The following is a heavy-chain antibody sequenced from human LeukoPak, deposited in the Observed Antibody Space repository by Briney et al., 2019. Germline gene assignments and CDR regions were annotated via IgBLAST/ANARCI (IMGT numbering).Heavy chain of an antibody. V-gene: IGHV1-2*04. D-gene: IGHD6-19*01. J-gene: IGHJ4*02. Sequence: ASVKVSCKASGYTFTGYYMNWVRQAPGQGLEWMGWINPNSGGTNYAQKFQGWVTMTRDTSISTAYMELSRLRSDDTAVYYCARATRSQYSSGWYYWGQGTLVTVSS. CDR1: GYTFTGYY. CDR3: ARATRSQYSSGWYY. CDR2: INPNSGGT.